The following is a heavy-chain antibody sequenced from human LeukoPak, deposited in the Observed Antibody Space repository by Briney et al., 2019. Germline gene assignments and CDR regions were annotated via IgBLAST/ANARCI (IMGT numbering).Heavy chain of an antibody. CDR1: GYTFTSYD. J-gene: IGHJ3*02. D-gene: IGHD5-12*01. CDR3: AREGLPDAFDI. Sequence: ASVKVSCKASGYTFTSYDINWVRQAPGQGLEWMGGIIPIFGTANYAQKFQGRVTITTDESTSTAYMELSSLRSEDTAVYYCAREGLPDAFDIWGQGTMVTVSS. V-gene: IGHV1-69*05. CDR2: IIPIFGTA.